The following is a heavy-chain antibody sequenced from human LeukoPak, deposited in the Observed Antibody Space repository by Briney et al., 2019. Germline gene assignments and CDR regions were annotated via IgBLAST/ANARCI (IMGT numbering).Heavy chain of an antibody. CDR3: ARVSVGATFFDY. CDR2: IIPILGIA. D-gene: IGHD1-26*01. CDR1: GGTFSSYA. Sequence: SVKVSCKASGGTFSSYAISWVRQAPGQGLEWMGRIIPILGIANYAQKFQGRVTITADKSTSTAYVELSSLRSEDTAVYYCARVSVGATFFDYWGQGTLVTVSS. J-gene: IGHJ4*02. V-gene: IGHV1-69*04.